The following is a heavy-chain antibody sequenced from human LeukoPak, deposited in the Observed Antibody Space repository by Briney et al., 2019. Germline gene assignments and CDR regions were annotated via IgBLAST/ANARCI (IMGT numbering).Heavy chain of an antibody. CDR2: IYYSGST. V-gene: IGHV4-30-4*08. D-gene: IGHD2-2*01. CDR3: ARVRGSVVPAAAFDI. CDR1: GGSISSGDYY. Sequence: PSQTLSLTCTVSGGSISSGDYYWSWIRQPPGKGLEWIGYIYYSGSTYYNPSLKSRVTISVATSTNPFSLKLSSVTAADTAVYYCARVRGSVVPAAAFDIWGQGTMVTVSS. J-gene: IGHJ3*02.